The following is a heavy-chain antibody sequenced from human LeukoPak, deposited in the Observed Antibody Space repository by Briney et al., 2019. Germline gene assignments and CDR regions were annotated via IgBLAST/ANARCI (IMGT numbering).Heavy chain of an antibody. CDR2: ISGSGGST. Sequence: GGSLRLSCAASGFTFSSYAMSWVRQAPGKGLEWVSAISGSGGSTYYADSVKGRFTISRVNSKNTLYLQMGSLRAEDMAVYYCARTKGDFWSGYYDYWGQGTLVTVSS. CDR3: ARTKGDFWSGYYDY. J-gene: IGHJ4*02. V-gene: IGHV3-23*01. D-gene: IGHD3-3*01. CDR1: GFTFSSYA.